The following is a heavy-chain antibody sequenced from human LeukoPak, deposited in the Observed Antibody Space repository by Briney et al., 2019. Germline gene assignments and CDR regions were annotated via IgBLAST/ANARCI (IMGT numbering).Heavy chain of an antibody. CDR2: ISYSGST. J-gene: IGHJ3*02. D-gene: IGHD3-9*01. Sequence: SETLSLTCTVSGGTISSYYWNWIRQPPGKGLEWIGYISYSGSTNYNPSLKSRVTISIDTSKNQFSLKLRSVTAADTAIYYCARQGYDILTGYIDAFDIWGQGTMVTVSS. V-gene: IGHV4-59*08. CDR3: ARQGYDILTGYIDAFDI. CDR1: GGTISSYY.